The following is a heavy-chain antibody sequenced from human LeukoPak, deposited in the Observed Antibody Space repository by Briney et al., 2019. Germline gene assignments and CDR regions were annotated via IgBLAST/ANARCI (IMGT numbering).Heavy chain of an antibody. Sequence: PGGSLRLSCAASGFTFSNYSMNWVRQAPGKGLEWVSSIISNSNYIYYADSVKGRFTISRDNAKNSLYLQMNSLRAGDTAVYYCARVGSEWLVNDYWGQGALVTVSS. CDR2: IISNSNYI. CDR1: GFTFSNYS. V-gene: IGHV3-21*01. J-gene: IGHJ4*02. D-gene: IGHD6-19*01. CDR3: ARVGSEWLVNDY.